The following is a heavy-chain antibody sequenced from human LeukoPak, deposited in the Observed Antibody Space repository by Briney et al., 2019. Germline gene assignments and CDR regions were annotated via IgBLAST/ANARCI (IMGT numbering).Heavy chain of an antibody. CDR2: INHSGST. CDR3: ARSARHSARN. J-gene: IGHJ4*02. V-gene: IGHV4-34*01. Sequence: SETLSLTCTVSGGSISSYYWSWIRQPPGKGLEWIGEINHSGSTNYNPSLKSRVTISVDTSKNQFSLKLSSVTAADTAVYYCARSARHSARNWGQGTLVTVSS. CDR1: GGSISSYY. D-gene: IGHD2-15*01.